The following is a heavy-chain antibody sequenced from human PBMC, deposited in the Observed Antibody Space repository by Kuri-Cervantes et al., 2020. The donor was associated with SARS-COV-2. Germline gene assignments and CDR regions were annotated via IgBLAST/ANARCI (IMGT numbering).Heavy chain of an antibody. D-gene: IGHD2-2*01. CDR2: INQDGSEK. V-gene: IGHV3-7*04. J-gene: IGHJ5*02. CDR1: GFTFSSFA. CDR3: TRDGWGSTSHNWFDP. Sequence: GGSLRLSCAASGFTFSSFAMSWVRQAPGKGLEWVANINQDGSEKYYVGSVKGRFTISRDNAKNSLYLQMNSLRAEDTAVYYCTRDGWGSTSHNWFDPWGQGTLVTDSS.